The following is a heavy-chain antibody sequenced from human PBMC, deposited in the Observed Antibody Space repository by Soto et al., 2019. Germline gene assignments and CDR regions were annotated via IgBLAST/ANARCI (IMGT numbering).Heavy chain of an antibody. Sequence: SETLSLTCTVSGGSISSYYCSWIRQPPGKGLEWIGYIYYSGSTNYNPSLKSRVTISVDTSKNQFSLKLSSVTAADTAVYYCARDRAYSSGWYSGAFDIWGQGTMVTVSS. J-gene: IGHJ3*02. CDR1: GGSISSYY. D-gene: IGHD6-19*01. V-gene: IGHV4-59*01. CDR3: ARDRAYSSGWYSGAFDI. CDR2: IYYSGST.